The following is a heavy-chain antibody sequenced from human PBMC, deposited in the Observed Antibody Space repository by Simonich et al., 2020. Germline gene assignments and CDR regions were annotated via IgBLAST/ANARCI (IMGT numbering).Heavy chain of an antibody. CDR2: ISYDGSNK. D-gene: IGHD6-6*01. Sequence: GGGVVQPGRSLRLSCAASGFTFISYAMHWVRQAPGKGLEWVAVISYDGSNKYYADSVKGRFTISKDHSKNTLYLQMNSLRAEDTAVYYCARDLGSSYYFDYWGQGTLVTVSS. J-gene: IGHJ4*02. CDR1: GFTFISYA. V-gene: IGHV3-30*07. CDR3: ARDLGSSYYFDY.